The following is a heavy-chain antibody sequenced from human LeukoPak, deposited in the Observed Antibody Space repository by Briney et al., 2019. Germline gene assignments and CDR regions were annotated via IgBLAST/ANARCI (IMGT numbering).Heavy chain of an antibody. CDR1: GFTFSSYA. J-gene: IGHJ6*02. CDR3: ARDPYYDFWSGAKAYYYYGMDV. V-gene: IGHV3-66*01. Sequence: GGSLRLSCAASGFTFSSYAMSWVRQAPGKGLEWVSVIYSGGSTYYADSVKGRFTISRDNSKNTLYLQMNSLRAEDTAVYYCARDPYYDFWSGAKAYYYYGMDVWGQGTTVTVSS. CDR2: IYSGGST. D-gene: IGHD3-3*01.